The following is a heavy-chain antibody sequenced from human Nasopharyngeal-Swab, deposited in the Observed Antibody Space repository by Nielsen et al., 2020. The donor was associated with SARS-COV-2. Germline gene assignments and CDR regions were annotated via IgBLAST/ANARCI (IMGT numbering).Heavy chain of an antibody. V-gene: IGHV3-9*01. CDR1: GFTFDDYA. CDR2: ISWNSGSI. CDR3: ATGYGGFDY. J-gene: IGHJ4*02. D-gene: IGHD4-17*01. Sequence: GGSLRLSCAASGFTFDDYALHWVRQAPGKGLEWVSGISWNSGSIAYADSVKGRFAISRDNAKNSLYLQMNSLRAEDTAVYYCATGYGGFDYWGQGTLVTVSS.